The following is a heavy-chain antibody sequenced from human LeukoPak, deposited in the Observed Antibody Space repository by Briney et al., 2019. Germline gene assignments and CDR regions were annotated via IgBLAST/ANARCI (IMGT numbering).Heavy chain of an antibody. D-gene: IGHD6-19*01. V-gene: IGHV3-30-3*01. CDR1: GFTFSSYA. J-gene: IGHJ4*02. CDR3: ARGRAVTGSTVIDY. CDR2: ISSDGGNR. Sequence: GRSLRLSCAASGFTFSSYAMHWVRRAPGRALEWVATISSDGGNRYYSDSVKGRFTISRDNSKNTLYLQMNSLRPEDTAVFHCARGRAVTGSTVIDYWGQGTLVTVSS.